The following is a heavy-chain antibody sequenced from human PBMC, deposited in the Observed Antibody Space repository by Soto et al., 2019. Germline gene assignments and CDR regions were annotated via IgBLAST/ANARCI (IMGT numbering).Heavy chain of an antibody. D-gene: IGHD6-19*01. CDR2: ISPYNSNT. CDR3: ARDRYSSGWHFDY. J-gene: IGHJ4*02. V-gene: IGHV1-18*01. CDR1: GYTFISYG. Sequence: QVQLVQSGGEVKKPGASVKVSCKASGYTFISYGITWVRQAPGQGLEWMGWISPYNSNTNYAQKFQGRVTMTTDTSTGTAYMELRSLRSDDTAVYYCARDRYSSGWHFDYGGQGTVVTVSS.